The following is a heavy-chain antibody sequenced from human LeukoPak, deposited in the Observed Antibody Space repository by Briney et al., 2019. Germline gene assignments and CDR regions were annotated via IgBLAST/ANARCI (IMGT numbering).Heavy chain of an antibody. V-gene: IGHV4-31*03. CDR2: IYYSGST. J-gene: IGHJ3*02. CDR1: GGSISSGGYY. D-gene: IGHD3-9*01. Sequence: SETLPLTCTVSGGSISSGGYYWSWIRQHPGKGLEWIGYIYYSGSTYYNPSLKSRVTISVDTSKNLFSLKLSSVTAADTAVYYCARAGGYDILTGYYWGYAFDIWGQGTMVTVSS. CDR3: ARAGGYDILTGYYWGYAFDI.